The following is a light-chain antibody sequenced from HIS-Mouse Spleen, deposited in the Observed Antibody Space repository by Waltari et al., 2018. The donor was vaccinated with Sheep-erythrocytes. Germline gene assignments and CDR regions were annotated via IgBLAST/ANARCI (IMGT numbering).Light chain of an antibody. V-gene: IGLV2-14*02. CDR2: EGS. J-gene: IGLJ1*01. CDR3: CSYAGSYNHV. Sequence: QSALTQPASVSGSPGQSITISCTGTSRDVRSYNLFSWYQQHPGKAPQLMMYEGSKRPSGVSNRFSGSKSGNTASLTISGLQAEDEADYYCCSYAGSYNHVFATGTKVTVL. CDR1: SRDVRSYNL.